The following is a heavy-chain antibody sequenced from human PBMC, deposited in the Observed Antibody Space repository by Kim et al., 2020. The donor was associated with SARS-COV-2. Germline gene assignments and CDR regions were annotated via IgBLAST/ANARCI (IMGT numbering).Heavy chain of an antibody. V-gene: IGHV3-7*01. Sequence: GGSLRLSCAASGFTFSSYWMSWVRQAPGKGLEWVANIKQDGSEKYYVDSVKGRCTISRDNAKNSRYLQMNILRAEDTAVYYCARDGYVETGVDYWGQGTLVTVSS. J-gene: IGHJ4*02. CDR1: GFTFSSYW. D-gene: IGHD5-18*01. CDR2: IKQDGSEK. CDR3: ARDGYVETGVDY.